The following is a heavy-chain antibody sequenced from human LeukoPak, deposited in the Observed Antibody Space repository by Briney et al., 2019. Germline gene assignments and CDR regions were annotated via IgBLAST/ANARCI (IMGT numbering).Heavy chain of an antibody. Sequence: GRSLRPSCAASGFTFSSYGMHWVRQAPGKGLEWVAGISYDGSNKYYADSVKGRFTISRDNSKNTLYLQMNSLGAEDTAVYYCAKGEIVVVTAYFDYWGQGTLVTVSS. D-gene: IGHD3-22*01. V-gene: IGHV3-30*18. CDR2: ISYDGSNK. CDR1: GFTFSSYG. J-gene: IGHJ4*02. CDR3: AKGEIVVVTAYFDY.